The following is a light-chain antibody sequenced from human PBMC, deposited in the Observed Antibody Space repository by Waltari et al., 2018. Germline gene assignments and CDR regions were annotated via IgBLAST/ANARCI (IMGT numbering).Light chain of an antibody. CDR2: EVV. J-gene: IGLJ1*01. Sequence: QSALTQPASGSGSPGQSTPISCTGTSSDFGAYDHVSGFQQPPGQAPKLIILEVVNRPSGISNRFSGSKSGNTASLTMSGLQAEDEADYFCYSYTGSSTPWVFGTGTKVTVL. CDR3: YSYTGSSTPWV. V-gene: IGLV2-14*01. CDR1: SSDFGAYDH.